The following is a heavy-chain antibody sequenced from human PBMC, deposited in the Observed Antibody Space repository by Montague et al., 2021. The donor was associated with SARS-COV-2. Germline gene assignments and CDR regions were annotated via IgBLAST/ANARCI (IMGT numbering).Heavy chain of an antibody. CDR1: GASISCPSYY. V-gene: IGHV4-39*07. D-gene: IGHD3-22*01. CDR3: ARDHDDSSGSFDC. CDR2: RYHDGRT. J-gene: IGHJ4*02. Sequence: SETLSLTCTVSGASISCPSYYWDWIRQPPGKGLQWIGERYHDGRTNYNPSLKSRVTISLDKSKNQFSLNLTSVTAADTAIYYCARDHDDSSGSFDCWGPGTLVTISS.